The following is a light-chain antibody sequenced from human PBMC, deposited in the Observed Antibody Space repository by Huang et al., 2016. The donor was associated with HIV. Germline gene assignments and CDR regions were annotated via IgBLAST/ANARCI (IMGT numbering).Light chain of an antibody. V-gene: IGKV3-15*01. CDR2: GSS. J-gene: IGKJ1*01. CDR3: QQYNTSPRT. Sequence: ENLMTQSPSTLSVSPGESATLSCRASQSVFKNLAWYQQKPGQAPKLLIYGSSTRAAGIPARFSGSGSGTDFTLTISSIQSEDFAVYYCQQYNTSPRTFDQGTKVEV. CDR1: QSVFKN.